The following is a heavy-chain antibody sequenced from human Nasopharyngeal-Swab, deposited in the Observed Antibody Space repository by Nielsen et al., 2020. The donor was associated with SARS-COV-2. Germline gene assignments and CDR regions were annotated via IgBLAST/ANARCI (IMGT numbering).Heavy chain of an antibody. CDR2: IWYDGSNK. CDR1: GFTFSSYG. CDR3: ARPSGSYPFDY. D-gene: IGHD1-26*01. V-gene: IGHV3-33*01. Sequence: LSCAASGFTFSSYGMHWVRQAPGKGLEWVAVIWYDGSNKYYADSVKGRFTISRDNSKNTLYLQMNSLRAEDTAVYYCARPSGSYPFDYWGQGTLVTVSS. J-gene: IGHJ4*02.